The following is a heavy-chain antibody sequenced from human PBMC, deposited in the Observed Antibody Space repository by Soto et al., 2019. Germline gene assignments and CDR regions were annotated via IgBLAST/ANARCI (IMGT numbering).Heavy chain of an antibody. Sequence: PSETLSLTCSVSGSSVSSGIYYWSWIRQPPGKGLEWIGYIHFSGSITYNPSLRSRVTISVDTSKNQLSLNLTSVTAADTAMYYCGRGGDAYKMGRDWGQGTLVTVSS. D-gene: IGHD1-1*01. J-gene: IGHJ4*02. CDR2: IHFSGSI. CDR1: GSSVSSGIYY. V-gene: IGHV4-61*01. CDR3: GRGGDAYKMGRD.